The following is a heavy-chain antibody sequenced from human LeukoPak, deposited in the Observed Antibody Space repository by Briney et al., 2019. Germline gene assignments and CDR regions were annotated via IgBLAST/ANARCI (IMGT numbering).Heavy chain of an antibody. CDR3: ATEGRSTTPGY. CDR1: GFTFSSYT. J-gene: IGHJ4*02. V-gene: IGHV3-21*01. Sequence: PGGSLRLSCGAPGFTFSSYTMIWVRQAPGMGLEWVSSISSSRTSIYYADSVKGRFTISRDNAKNSLYLQMNSLRAEDTSVYYCATEGRSTTPGYWGQGTLVIVSS. CDR2: ISSSRTSI. D-gene: IGHD6-13*01.